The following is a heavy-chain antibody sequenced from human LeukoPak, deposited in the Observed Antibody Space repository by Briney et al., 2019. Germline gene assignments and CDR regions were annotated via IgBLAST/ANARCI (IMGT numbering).Heavy chain of an antibody. V-gene: IGHV4-38-2*02. J-gene: IGHJ4*02. Sequence: SETLSLTCTVSGYSISSGYYWGWIRQPPGKGLEWIGSVYHSGSTYYNPSLKSRVTISLDTSKNQFSLRLSSVTAADTADYYCARRPRYSNGDYWGQGTLVTVSS. CDR1: GYSISSGYY. CDR3: ARRPRYSNGDY. CDR2: VYHSGST. D-gene: IGHD6-25*01.